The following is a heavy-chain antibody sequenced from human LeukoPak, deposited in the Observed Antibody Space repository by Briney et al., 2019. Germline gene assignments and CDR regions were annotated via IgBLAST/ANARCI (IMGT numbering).Heavy chain of an antibody. CDR3: ARSRGWLVDY. J-gene: IGHJ4*02. Sequence: GGSLRLSCVASGFTFSSHWITWVRQAPGKGLEWVATIKQDGSDKYFVDSVSGRFTTSRDNAENSLYLQMNSRRADDTAVYYCARSRGWLVDYWGQGILVTVSS. CDR2: IKQDGSDK. CDR1: GFTFSSHW. V-gene: IGHV3-7*05. D-gene: IGHD6-19*01.